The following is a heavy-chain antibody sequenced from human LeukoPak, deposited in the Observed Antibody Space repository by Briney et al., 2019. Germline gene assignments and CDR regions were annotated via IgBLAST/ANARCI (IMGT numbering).Heavy chain of an antibody. V-gene: IGHV3-53*01. Sequence: GGTLRLSCAAPGFTVSSNYMSWVRQAPGKGLEWVSVVYSGGSTYYADSVKGRFTISRDNSKNTLYLQMNSLRAEDAAVYYCASSGWGYYFDYWGQGTLVTVSS. CDR1: GFTVSSNY. CDR2: VYSGGST. J-gene: IGHJ4*02. D-gene: IGHD6-19*01. CDR3: ASSGWGYYFDY.